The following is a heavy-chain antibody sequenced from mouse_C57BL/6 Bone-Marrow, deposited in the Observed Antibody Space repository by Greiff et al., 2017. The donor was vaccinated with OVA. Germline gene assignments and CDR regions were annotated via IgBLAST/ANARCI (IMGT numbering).Heavy chain of an antibody. CDR1: GFNIKDDY. Sequence: VQLQQSGAELVRPGASVKLSCTASGFNIKDDYMHWVKQRPEQGLEWIGWIDPENGDTEYASKFQGKATITADTSSNTAYLQLSSLTSEDTAVYYCTTGTTVPFDYWGQGTTLTVSS. V-gene: IGHV14-4*01. CDR2: IDPENGDT. CDR3: TTGTTVPFDY. D-gene: IGHD1-1*01. J-gene: IGHJ2*01.